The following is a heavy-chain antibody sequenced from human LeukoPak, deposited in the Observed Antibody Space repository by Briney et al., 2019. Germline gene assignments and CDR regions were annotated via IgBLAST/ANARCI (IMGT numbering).Heavy chain of an antibody. CDR1: GFIFDDYV. V-gene: IGHV3-43*01. CDR3: ARGGGYSGYDR. J-gene: IGHJ5*02. CDR2: ISWDGDST. Sequence: GGSLRLSCAASGFIFDDYVMHWVRQAPGKGLEWVSLISWDGDSTYYADSVKGRFTISRDSRKNSLYLQMNSLRTEDTALYYCARGGGYSGYDRWGQGTLVTVSS. D-gene: IGHD5-12*01.